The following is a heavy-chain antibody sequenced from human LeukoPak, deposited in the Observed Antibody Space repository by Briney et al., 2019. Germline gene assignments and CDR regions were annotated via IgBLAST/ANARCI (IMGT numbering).Heavy chain of an antibody. CDR3: ARSGSGSYSPPIDY. Sequence: ASVKVSCKASGYTFTSYAMNWVRQAPGQGLEWMGWINTNTGNPTYAQGFTGRFVFSLDTSVSTAYLQISSLKAEDTAVYYCARSGSGSYSPPIDYWGQGTLVTVSS. V-gene: IGHV7-4-1*02. CDR1: GYTFTSYA. D-gene: IGHD3-10*01. J-gene: IGHJ4*02. CDR2: INTNTGNP.